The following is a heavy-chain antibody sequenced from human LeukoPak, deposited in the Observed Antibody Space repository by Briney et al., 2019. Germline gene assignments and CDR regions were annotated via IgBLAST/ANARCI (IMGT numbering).Heavy chain of an antibody. CDR1: GGSISSSSYY. Sequence: PSETLSLTCTVSGGSISSSSYYWGWIRQPPGKGLEWIGSIYYSGSTYYNRSLKSRVTISVDTSKNQFSLKLSSVTAADTAVYYCARGRGYYGSGSYANWFDPWGQGTLVTVSS. CDR2: IYYSGST. CDR3: ARGRGYYGSGSYANWFDP. J-gene: IGHJ5*02. D-gene: IGHD3-10*01. V-gene: IGHV4-39*01.